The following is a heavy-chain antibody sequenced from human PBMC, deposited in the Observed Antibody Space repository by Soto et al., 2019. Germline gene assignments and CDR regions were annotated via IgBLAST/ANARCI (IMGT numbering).Heavy chain of an antibody. CDR2: IYYSGST. D-gene: IGHD3-16*01. CDR3: ARHSFGIVYPLPPLSYFPP. Sequence: QLQLQESGPGLVKPSETLSLTCTVSGGSISSSSYYWGWIRQPPGKGLEWIGSIYYSGSTYYNPSPKVGFPIPVDTARTLFSQKLSLVTPPPTAFFFCARHSFGIVYPLPPLSYFPPGRQGPLVTLSS. J-gene: IGHJ5*02. V-gene: IGHV4-39*01. CDR1: GGSISSSSYY.